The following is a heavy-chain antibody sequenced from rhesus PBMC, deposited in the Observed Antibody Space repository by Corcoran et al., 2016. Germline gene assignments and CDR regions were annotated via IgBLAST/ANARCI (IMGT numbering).Heavy chain of an antibody. V-gene: IGHV1S2*01. CDR1: GYTFTDYY. J-gene: IGHJ4*01. Sequence: QVQLVQSGAEVKKPGSSVKVSCKASGYTFTDYYMHWVRQAPRQGLEWMGWINPYNGNTKYAQKFQGRVTMTRDTSTSTAYMELSSLRSEDTAVYYCATGGYSGSLRWYSNFDYWGQGVLVTVSS. CDR3: ATGGYSGSLRWYSNFDY. CDR2: INPYNGNT. D-gene: IGHD6-25*01.